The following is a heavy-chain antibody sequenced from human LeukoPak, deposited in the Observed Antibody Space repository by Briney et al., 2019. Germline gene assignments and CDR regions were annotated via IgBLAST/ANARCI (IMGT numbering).Heavy chain of an antibody. Sequence: SETLSLTCTVSGGSISSSSYYWSWIRQPAGKGLEWIGRIYTSGSTNYNPSLKSRVTMSVDTPKNQFSLKLSSVTAADTAVYYCARELELFDYWGQGTLVTVSS. D-gene: IGHD1-7*01. CDR3: ARELELFDY. CDR2: IYTSGST. V-gene: IGHV4-61*02. J-gene: IGHJ4*02. CDR1: GGSISSSSYY.